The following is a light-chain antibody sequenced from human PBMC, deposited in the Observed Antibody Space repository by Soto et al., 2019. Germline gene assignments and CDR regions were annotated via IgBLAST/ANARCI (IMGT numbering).Light chain of an antibody. V-gene: IGLV2-23*01. CDR1: TSDVGGYNL. CDR3: CSYASSSSYV. CDR2: EGT. J-gene: IGLJ1*01. Sequence: QSALTHPASVSGSPGQSITIPCSGTTSDVGGYNLVSWYQQHTAKAPKLLIYEGTQRPSGVSSRFSGSKSGNTASLTISGLQAEDAADYYCCSYASSSSYVFGTGTKVTVL.